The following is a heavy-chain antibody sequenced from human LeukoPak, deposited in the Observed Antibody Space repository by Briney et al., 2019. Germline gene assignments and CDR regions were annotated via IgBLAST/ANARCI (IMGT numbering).Heavy chain of an antibody. CDR3: AKAVGQWPTGYYGMDV. J-gene: IGHJ6*02. Sequence: GGSLRLSCAASGFTFSSYSMNWVRQAPGKAPEWVSGINHSGDYTYYEDSVKGRFTISRDNSKNTLYLQMNSLRAEDTALYYRAKAVGQWPTGYYGMDVWGQGTTVTVSS. CDR1: GFTFSSYS. CDR2: INHSGDYT. V-gene: IGHV3-23*01. D-gene: IGHD6-19*01.